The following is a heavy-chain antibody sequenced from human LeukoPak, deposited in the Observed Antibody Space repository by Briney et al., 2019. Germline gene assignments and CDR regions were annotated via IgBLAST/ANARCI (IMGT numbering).Heavy chain of an antibody. D-gene: IGHD3-10*01. J-gene: IGHJ5*02. CDR2: IKQEGSEK. CDR1: GFTFSNYW. CDR3: ARGLATGCDWFDP. V-gene: IGHV3-7*01. Sequence: GGSLRLSCAASGFTFSNYWMSWVRQAPAKGLECVANIKQEGSEKYYVDSVKDRFTISRDNDKNSLYLQMNNLRAEDTAVYYCARGLATGCDWFDPWGQGTLVTVSS.